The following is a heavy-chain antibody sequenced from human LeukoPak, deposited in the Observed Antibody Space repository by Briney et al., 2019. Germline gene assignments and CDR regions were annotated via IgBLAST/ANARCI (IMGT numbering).Heavy chain of an antibody. CDR1: GGSISSSSYY. CDR2: IYYSGST. J-gene: IGHJ6*02. Sequence: SETLSLTCTVSGGSISSSSYYWGWIRQPPGKGLEWIGSIYYSGSTYYNPSLKSRVTISVDTSKNQFSLKLSSVTAADTAVYYCARDARRSGYLYYYYYGMDVWGQGTTVTISS. V-gene: IGHV4-39*07. D-gene: IGHD3-22*01. CDR3: ARDARRSGYLYYYYYGMDV.